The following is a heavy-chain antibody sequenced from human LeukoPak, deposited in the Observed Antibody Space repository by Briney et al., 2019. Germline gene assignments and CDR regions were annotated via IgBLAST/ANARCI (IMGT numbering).Heavy chain of an antibody. CDR1: GFTFSSYA. J-gene: IGHJ5*02. CDR3: VSQDAGFDP. V-gene: IGHV3-64*01. CDR2: ISSNGGST. Sequence: GGSLRLSCAASGFTFSSYAMHWVRQAPGKGLEYVSAISSNGGSTYYANSVKGRFTISRDNSKNTLYLQMGSLRAEDMAVYYCVSQDAGFDPWGQGTLVTVSS.